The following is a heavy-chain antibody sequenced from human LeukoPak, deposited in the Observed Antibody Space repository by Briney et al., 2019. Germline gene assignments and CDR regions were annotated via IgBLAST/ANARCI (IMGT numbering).Heavy chain of an antibody. D-gene: IGHD3-10*01. CDR2: IYYSGST. CDR1: GGSISSYY. CDR3: ARVGELSHYYYYYYMDV. J-gene: IGHJ6*03. Sequence: SETLSLTCTVSGGSISSYYWSWIRQPPRKGLEWIGYIYYSGSTNYNPSLKSRVTISVDTSKNQFSLKLSSVTAADTAVYYCARVGELSHYYYYYYMDVWGKGTTVTVSS. V-gene: IGHV4-59*01.